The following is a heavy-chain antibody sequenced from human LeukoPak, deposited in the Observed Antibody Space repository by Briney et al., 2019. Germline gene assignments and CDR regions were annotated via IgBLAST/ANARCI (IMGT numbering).Heavy chain of an antibody. J-gene: IGHJ3*02. D-gene: IGHD3-9*01. CDR2: IYYSGST. V-gene: IGHV4-31*03. Sequence: SQTLSLTCTVSAGSISSGGYYWSWIRQHPGKGLEWIGYIYYSGSTYYNPSLKSRVTISVDTSRNQFSLKMSSVTDADTGVYYCASVERYFDWLYGAFDIWGQGTMVTVSS. CDR3: ASVERYFDWLYGAFDI. CDR1: AGSISSGGYY.